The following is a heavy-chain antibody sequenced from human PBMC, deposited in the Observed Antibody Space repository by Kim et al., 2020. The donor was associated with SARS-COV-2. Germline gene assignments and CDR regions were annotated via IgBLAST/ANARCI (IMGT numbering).Heavy chain of an antibody. CDR3: ATQGPFSRFDIILVLGEGFDS. Sequence: ASVKVSCKVFGHTLRELSMHWVRLTPGEGLEWMGGFSPEDSRYFYAQKFQGRVIMSQDTSADTGYMEFDSLTYEDTAVYYCATQGPFSRFDIILVLGEGFDSWGRGTRVTVSS. CDR1: GHTLRELS. J-gene: IGHJ5*01. D-gene: IGHD2-2*01. CDR2: FSPEDSRY. V-gene: IGHV1-24*01.